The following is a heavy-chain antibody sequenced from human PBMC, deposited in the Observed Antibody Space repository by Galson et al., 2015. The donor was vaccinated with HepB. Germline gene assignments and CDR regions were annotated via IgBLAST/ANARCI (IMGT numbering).Heavy chain of an antibody. D-gene: IGHD6-19*01. CDR3: AKARRQWLLPHYFDY. CDR1: GFTFSSYW. V-gene: IGHV3-74*01. Sequence: SLRLSCAASGFTFSSYWIHWVRQVPGKGLVWVLRIGSDGGHKNYADSVQGRFTISRDNSKNTLYLQMNSLRAEDTAVYYCAKARRQWLLPHYFDYWGQGTLVTVSS. J-gene: IGHJ4*02. CDR2: IGSDGGHK.